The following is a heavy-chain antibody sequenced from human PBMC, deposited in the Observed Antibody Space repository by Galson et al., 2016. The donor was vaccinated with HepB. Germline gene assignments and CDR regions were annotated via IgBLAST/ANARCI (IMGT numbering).Heavy chain of an antibody. CDR2: ISGYNGNT. Sequence: SVKVSCKASGYTFISYGISWVRQAPGQGLEWMGWISGYNGNTNYAQKLQGRVTMTTDTSTSTAYMELRSLRSDDAAVYYCARGSLGWGDFDYGGNLDYWGQGTLVTVSS. D-gene: IGHD4-23*01. V-gene: IGHV1-18*01. CDR3: ARGSLGWGDFDYGGNLDY. J-gene: IGHJ4*02. CDR1: GYTFISYG.